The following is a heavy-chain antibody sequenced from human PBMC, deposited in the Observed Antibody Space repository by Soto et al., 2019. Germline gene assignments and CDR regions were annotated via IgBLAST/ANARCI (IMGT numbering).Heavy chain of an antibody. CDR3: ASMFGEFFQNYYYYYYMDV. J-gene: IGHJ6*03. Sequence: GASVKVSCKASGYTFTSYDINWVRQATGQGLEWMGWMNPNSGNTGYAQKFQGRVTMTRNTSISTAYMELSSLRSEDTAVYYCASMFGEFFQNYYYYYYMDVWGKGTTVTVSS. CDR2: MNPNSGNT. V-gene: IGHV1-8*01. D-gene: IGHD3-10*02. CDR1: GYTFTSYD.